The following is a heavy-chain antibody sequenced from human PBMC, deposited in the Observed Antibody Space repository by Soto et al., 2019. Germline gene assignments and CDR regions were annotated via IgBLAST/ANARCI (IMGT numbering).Heavy chain of an antibody. J-gene: IGHJ4*02. V-gene: IGHV3-30*18. Sequence: GGSLRLSCASSGFTFSSYGMHWVRQAPGRGLEWVAVISYDGSNKYYADSVKGRFTISRDNSKNTLYLQMNSLRAEDTAVYYCAKPQVGATGADYWGQGTLVTVSS. CDR2: ISYDGSNK. D-gene: IGHD1-26*01. CDR3: AKPQVGATGADY. CDR1: GFTFSSYG.